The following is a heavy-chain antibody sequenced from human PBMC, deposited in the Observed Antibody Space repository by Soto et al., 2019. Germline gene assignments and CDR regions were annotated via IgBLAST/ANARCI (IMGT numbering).Heavy chain of an antibody. CDR2: IWYDGSNK. Sequence: QVQLVESGGGLVKPGGSLRLSCAASGFTFSSYGMHWVRQAPGKGLEWVAVIWYDGSNKYYADSVKGRFTISRDNSKNTLYLQMNSLRAEDTAVYYCARGDVIAVVDYWGQGTLVTVSS. D-gene: IGHD6-19*01. V-gene: IGHV3-33*08. CDR3: ARGDVIAVVDY. CDR1: GFTFSSYG. J-gene: IGHJ4*02.